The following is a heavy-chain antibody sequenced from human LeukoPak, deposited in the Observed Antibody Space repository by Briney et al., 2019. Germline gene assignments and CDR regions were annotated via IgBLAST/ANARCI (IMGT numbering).Heavy chain of an antibody. CDR2: ISGSSSTI. V-gene: IGHV3-21*01. Sequence: GGSLRLSCAASGFTFSRYSMNRVRQAPGKGLEWVSSISGSSSTIYYADSAKGRFTISRDNAKNSLYLQMHSLRGEDTAVYYCAKTRSTGSAADYWGQGTLVTVSS. CDR3: AKTRSTGSAADY. D-gene: IGHD1-26*01. CDR1: GFTFSRYS. J-gene: IGHJ4*02.